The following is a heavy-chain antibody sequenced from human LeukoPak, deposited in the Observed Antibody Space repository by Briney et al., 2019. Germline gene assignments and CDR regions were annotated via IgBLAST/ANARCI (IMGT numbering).Heavy chain of an antibody. CDR3: AGRRYYDGSGYLE. Sequence: PSETLSLTCSVSGDSVSRSDSYWDWIRQPPGKGLEWIGTIYYSGRTYYTPSLKSRLTMSVATSNNQFSLNLRAATAADTALYYCAGRRYYDGSGYLEWGQGTLLSVSS. CDR1: GDSVSRSDSY. V-gene: IGHV4-39*01. J-gene: IGHJ1*01. CDR2: IYYSGRT. D-gene: IGHD3-22*01.